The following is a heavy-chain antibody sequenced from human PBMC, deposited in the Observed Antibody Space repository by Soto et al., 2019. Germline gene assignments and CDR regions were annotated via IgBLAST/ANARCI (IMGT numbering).Heavy chain of an antibody. CDR2: IHYSGNT. CDR1: GGSVSSNSYS. CDR3: ASQHYYDSSGYYVVY. J-gene: IGHJ4*02. V-gene: IGHV4-39*01. D-gene: IGHD3-22*01. Sequence: PSETLFLTCTVSGGSVSSNSYSWGWIRQSPGKGLEWIATIHYSGNTYYDPSLQSRVTISVDTSKNQFSLKLSSVTAADTAVYYCASQHYYDSSGYYVVYWGQGTLVTVS.